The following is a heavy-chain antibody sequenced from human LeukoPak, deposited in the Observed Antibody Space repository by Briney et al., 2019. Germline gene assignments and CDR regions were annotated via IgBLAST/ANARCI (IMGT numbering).Heavy chain of an antibody. CDR3: AKGNLSSGLPFDY. V-gene: IGHV3-30*18. J-gene: IGHJ4*02. CDR2: ISYDGSNK. D-gene: IGHD6-19*01. Sequence: PGGSLRLSCAASGFTFSSYGMHWVRQAPGKGLEWVAVISYDGSNKYYADSVKGRFTISRDNSKNTLYLQMNSLRAEDTAVYYCAKGNLSSGLPFDYWGQGTLVTVSS. CDR1: GFTFSSYG.